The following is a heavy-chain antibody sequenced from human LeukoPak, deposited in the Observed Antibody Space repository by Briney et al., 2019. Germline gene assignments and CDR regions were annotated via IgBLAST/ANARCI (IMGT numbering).Heavy chain of an antibody. D-gene: IGHD3-22*01. V-gene: IGHV5-51*01. Sequence: PGESLKISCKGSGYSFTSYWIGWVRQMPGKGLEWMGIIYPGDSDTRYSPSFQGQVTISADKSISTAYLQWSSLKASDTAMYYCARMYYYDSSGYYDYYYGMDVWGQGTTVTVSS. CDR3: ARMYYYDSSGYYDYYYGMDV. J-gene: IGHJ6*02. CDR1: GYSFTSYW. CDR2: IYPGDSDT.